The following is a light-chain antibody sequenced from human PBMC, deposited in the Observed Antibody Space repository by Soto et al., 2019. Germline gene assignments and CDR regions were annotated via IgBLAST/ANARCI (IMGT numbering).Light chain of an antibody. CDR2: GAS. J-gene: IGKJ1*01. CDR3: QQFGSSSWT. CDR1: QSVSSSY. Sequence: ENVLTQSPGTLSLSPGERATLSCRASQSVSSSYLTWYQQKPGQAPRLLIYGASSRATGIPDRFSGSGFVTDFTLTISRLAPEDFAVYYCQQFGSSSWTFGQGNKVEIK. V-gene: IGKV3-20*01.